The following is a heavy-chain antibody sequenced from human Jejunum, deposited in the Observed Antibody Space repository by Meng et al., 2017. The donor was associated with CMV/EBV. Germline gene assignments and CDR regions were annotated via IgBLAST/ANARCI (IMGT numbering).Heavy chain of an antibody. D-gene: IGHD3-10*01. V-gene: IGHV4-59*01. CDR3: ARGPGRSAGES. J-gene: IGHJ5*02. Sequence: TCTVTGASSSNYYWSWSRQHPGKGLEWIGYIYYAGGTNYKPTLKSRVTMSVDTSKNQFSLKLKSVTAADTAVYYCARGPGRSAGESWGQGTLVTVSS. CDR1: GASSSNYY. CDR2: IYYAGGT.